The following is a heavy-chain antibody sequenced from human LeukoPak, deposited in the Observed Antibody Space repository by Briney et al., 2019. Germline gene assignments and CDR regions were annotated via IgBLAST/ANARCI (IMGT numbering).Heavy chain of an antibody. V-gene: IGHV4-59*01. J-gene: IGHJ4*02. CDR1: GGSISSYY. D-gene: IGHD5-18*01. CDR3: ASSFRGYSYYRFDY. Sequence: PSETLSLTCTVSGGSISSYYWSWIRQAPGKGLEWIWYIYYSGSTNYNPSLKSRVIITVDKSTNQFSLKLSSVPAADTAVYYCASSFRGYSYYRFDYWGQGTLVTVSS. CDR2: IYYSGST.